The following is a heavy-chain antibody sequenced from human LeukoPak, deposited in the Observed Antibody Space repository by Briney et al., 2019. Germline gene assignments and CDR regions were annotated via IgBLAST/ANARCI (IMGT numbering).Heavy chain of an antibody. D-gene: IGHD2-2*01. Sequence: GGSLRLSCAASGFTFSSYGMSWVRQAPGKGLEWVSAISGSGGSTYYADSVKGRFTISRENSKNTLYLQMNSLRAEDTAVYYCAKDQADCSSTSCYERGFDYWGQGTLVTVSS. CDR3: AKDQADCSSTSCYERGFDY. V-gene: IGHV3-23*01. CDR1: GFTFSSYG. CDR2: ISGSGGST. J-gene: IGHJ4*02.